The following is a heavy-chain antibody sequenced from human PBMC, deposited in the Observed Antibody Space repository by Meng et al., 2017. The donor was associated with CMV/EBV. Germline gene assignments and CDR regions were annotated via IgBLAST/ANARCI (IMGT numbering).Heavy chain of an antibody. V-gene: IGHV1-69*02. CDR2: IIPILGIA. D-gene: IGHD6-25*01. Sequence: SVKVSCKASGGTFSSYTISWVRQAPGQGLEWMGRIIPILGIANYAQKFQGRDTITADKSTSTAYMELSSLRSEDTAVYYCASYPGYSGDRAFDIWGQGTMVTVSS. J-gene: IGHJ3*02. CDR1: GGTFSSYT. CDR3: ASYPGYSGDRAFDI.